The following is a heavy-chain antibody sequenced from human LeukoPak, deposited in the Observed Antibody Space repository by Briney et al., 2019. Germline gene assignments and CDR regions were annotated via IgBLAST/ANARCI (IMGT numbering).Heavy chain of an antibody. V-gene: IGHV3-23*01. Sequence: SGGSLRLSCAASGITFSSYGMSWVRQAPGKGLEWVSSISSTGGTTYYADSVKGRFTISRDNSKNTLYLQMNSLRAEDTAIYYCAKNGDRGAYCTGGTCYPCFYYYMDVWGKGTTVTI. D-gene: IGHD2-15*01. CDR1: GITFSSYG. CDR2: ISSTGGTT. CDR3: AKNGDRGAYCTGGTCYPCFYYYMDV. J-gene: IGHJ6*03.